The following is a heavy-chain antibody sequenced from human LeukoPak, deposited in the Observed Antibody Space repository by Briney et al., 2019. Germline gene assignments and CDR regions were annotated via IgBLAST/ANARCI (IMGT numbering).Heavy chain of an antibody. CDR2: ISHDGNVE. CDR1: GLTINNRG. Sequence: GTSLRLSCEVSGLTINNRGMHWVRQAPGKGLEWVAMISHDGNVEYYLDSVKGRFTISRDNSKDTLYLQMNSLRAEDTAVYYCARDRRYSSGWYREGDAFDIWGQGTMVTVSS. D-gene: IGHD6-19*01. V-gene: IGHV3-30*03. J-gene: IGHJ3*02. CDR3: ARDRRYSSGWYREGDAFDI.